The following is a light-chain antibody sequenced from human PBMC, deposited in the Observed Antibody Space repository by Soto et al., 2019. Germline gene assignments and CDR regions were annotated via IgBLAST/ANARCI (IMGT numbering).Light chain of an antibody. Sequence: DIQMTQSPSTLSASVGDRVTITCRASQSISSWLAWYQQKPGKAPKLLIYKASSLESGVPSRFSGSGTGTEFTLTISSLQPDDFATYYFQQYNSYPRTFGQGTKVEI. V-gene: IGKV1-5*03. CDR2: KAS. J-gene: IGKJ1*01. CDR3: QQYNSYPRT. CDR1: QSISSW.